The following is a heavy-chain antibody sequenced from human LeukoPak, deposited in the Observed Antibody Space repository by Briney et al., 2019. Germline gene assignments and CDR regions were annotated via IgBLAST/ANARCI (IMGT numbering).Heavy chain of an antibody. D-gene: IGHD5-18*01. CDR2: IYYSEST. V-gene: IGHV4-59*01. J-gene: IGHJ4*02. CDR3: ARGSGYSYGSYYFDY. Sequence: SETLSLTCTVSGGSIISYYWSWIRQPPGKGLEWIGYIYYSESTNYNPSLKSRVTISVDTSKNQFSLKLSSVTAADTAVYYCARGSGYSYGSYYFDYWGQGTLVTVSS. CDR1: GGSIISYY.